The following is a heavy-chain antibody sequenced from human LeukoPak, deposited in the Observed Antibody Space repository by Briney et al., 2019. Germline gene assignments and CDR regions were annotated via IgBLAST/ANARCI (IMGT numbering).Heavy chain of an antibody. J-gene: IGHJ5*02. Sequence: GGSLRLSCAASGFTFDDYGMSWVRQAPGKGLEWVSGINWNGGSTGYADSVKGRFTVSRDNSKNTLYLQMNSLRAEDTAVYYCVKVAWNNCLDPWGQGTLVTVSS. V-gene: IGHV3-20*04. CDR2: INWNGGST. D-gene: IGHD1-1*01. CDR3: VKVAWNNCLDP. CDR1: GFTFDDYG.